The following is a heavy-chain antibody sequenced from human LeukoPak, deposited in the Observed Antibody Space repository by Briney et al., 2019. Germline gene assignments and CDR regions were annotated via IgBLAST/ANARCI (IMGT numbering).Heavy chain of an antibody. J-gene: IGHJ4*02. CDR3: AKERLRYCSSTSCYLFDY. D-gene: IGHD2-2*01. V-gene: IGHV3-9*01. CDR2: ISWNSGSI. CDR1: GFTFDDYA. Sequence: GGSLRLSCAASGFTFDDYAMHWVRQAPGKGLEWVSGISWNSGSIGYADSVKGRFTISRDNAKNSLYLQMNSLRAEDTALYYCAKERLRYCSSTSCYLFDYWGQGTLVTVSS.